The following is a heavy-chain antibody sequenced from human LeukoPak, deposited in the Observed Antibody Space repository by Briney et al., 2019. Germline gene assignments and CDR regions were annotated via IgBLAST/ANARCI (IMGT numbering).Heavy chain of an antibody. CDR1: GGSILSSSYY. D-gene: IGHD6-13*01. Sequence: SETLSLTCTVSGGSILSSSYYWGWIRQPPGKGLEWIGSIYYSGNTNYNPSLKSRVAISVDTSKNQFSLKLSSVTAADTAVYYCAREVVAAAGTVDYWGQGTLVTVSS. J-gene: IGHJ4*02. V-gene: IGHV4-39*07. CDR3: AREVVAAAGTVDY. CDR2: IYYSGNT.